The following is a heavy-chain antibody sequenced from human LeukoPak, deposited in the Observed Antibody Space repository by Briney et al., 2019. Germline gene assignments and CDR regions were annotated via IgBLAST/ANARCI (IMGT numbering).Heavy chain of an antibody. Sequence: GESLKISCKGSGYTFTSWWIGWVRQMPGKGLEWMGIIYPGNSDTRYSPSFQGQATISADRSISTAYLQWSSLTASDTAIYYCARHGGYTWNDIYFDRWGQGTLVTVSS. V-gene: IGHV5-51*01. CDR1: GYTFTSWW. CDR3: ARHGGYTWNDIYFDR. CDR2: IYPGNSDT. J-gene: IGHJ5*02. D-gene: IGHD1-1*01.